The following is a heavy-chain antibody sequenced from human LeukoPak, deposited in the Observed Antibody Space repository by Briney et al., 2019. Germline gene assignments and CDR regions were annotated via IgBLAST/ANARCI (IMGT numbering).Heavy chain of an antibody. J-gene: IGHJ4*02. V-gene: IGHV3-21*01. CDR2: ISSSSSYI. CDR1: GFTFSSYS. Sequence: GGSLRLSCAASGFTFSSYSMNWVGQAPGKGLEWVSSISSSSSYIYYVDSVKVRFTISRDNAKNSLYLQMNSLRAEDTAVYYCARQKYYYDSSVDYWGQGTLVTVSS. D-gene: IGHD3-22*01. CDR3: ARQKYYYDSSVDY.